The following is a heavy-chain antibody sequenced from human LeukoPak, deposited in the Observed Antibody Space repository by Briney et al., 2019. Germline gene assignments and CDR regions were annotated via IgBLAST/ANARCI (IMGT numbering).Heavy chain of an antibody. J-gene: IGHJ4*02. CDR2: IKLDGSET. V-gene: IGHV3-7*01. Sequence: PGGSLRLSCAASGLTFSNYWMTWVRQAPGKGLEWVANIKLDGSETYYVDSVKGRFTISRDNAKNSVFLQMNSLRAEDTAVYYCARSLDYGGHCFFDYWGQGTLVTVSS. CDR3: ARSLDYGGHCFFDY. CDR1: GLTFSNYW. D-gene: IGHD4-23*01.